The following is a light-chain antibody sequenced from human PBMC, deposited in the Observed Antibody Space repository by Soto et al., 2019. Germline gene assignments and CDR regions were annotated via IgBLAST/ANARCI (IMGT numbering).Light chain of an antibody. CDR2: GNS. V-gene: IGLV1-40*01. Sequence: QSALTQPPSVSGAPGQRVTISCSGSSSNIGAGYEVHWYQQLPGTAPKLLIYGNSNRPSGVPDRFSGSKSGTSASLAITGLQAEDEADYYCQSYDSSLSGYVFGPGTKVTVL. CDR3: QSYDSSLSGYV. J-gene: IGLJ1*01. CDR1: SSNIGAGYE.